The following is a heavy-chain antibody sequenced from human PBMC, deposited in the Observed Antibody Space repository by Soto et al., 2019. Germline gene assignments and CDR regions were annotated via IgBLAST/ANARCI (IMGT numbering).Heavy chain of an antibody. CDR2: IYYSGST. V-gene: IGHV4-31*03. Sequence: SDTLSLTCTVSGGSISSGGYYWSWIRQHPGKGLEWIGYIYYSGSTYYNPSLKSRVTISVDTSKNQFSLKLSSVTAADTAVYYCARAMYYDYIWGSYRSFDYWGQGTLVNVSS. J-gene: IGHJ4*02. D-gene: IGHD3-16*02. CDR1: GGSISSGGYY. CDR3: ARAMYYDYIWGSYRSFDY.